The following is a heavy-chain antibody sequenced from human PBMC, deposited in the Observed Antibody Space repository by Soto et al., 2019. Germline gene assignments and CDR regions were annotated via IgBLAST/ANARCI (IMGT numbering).Heavy chain of an antibody. CDR3: AREWPGAYFDV. D-gene: IGHD3-10*01. Sequence: SETLSLTCTVSGGSISSFYWSWIRQPPGKGLEWIGYIYYSGTTNYNPSLKSRVTISIDTSNNQFSLKLTSVSAADTAVYFCAREWPGAYFDVWGLGNLVTVSS. CDR2: IYYSGTT. CDR1: GGSISSFY. J-gene: IGHJ4*02. V-gene: IGHV4-59*01.